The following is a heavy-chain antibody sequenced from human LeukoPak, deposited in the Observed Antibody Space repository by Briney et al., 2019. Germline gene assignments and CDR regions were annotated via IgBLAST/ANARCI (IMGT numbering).Heavy chain of an antibody. D-gene: IGHD3-9*01. V-gene: IGHV1-2*02. J-gene: IGHJ6*03. CDR1: GYTFTGYY. CDR2: INPNSGGT. Sequence: ASVKVSCKASGYTFTGYYMHWVRQAPGQGLEWMGWINPNSGGTNYAQKFQGRVTMTRDTSISTAYMELSRLRSDDTAVYYCARDAYYDILTGQYYYYMDVWGKGTTVTVSS. CDR3: ARDAYYDILTGQYYYYMDV.